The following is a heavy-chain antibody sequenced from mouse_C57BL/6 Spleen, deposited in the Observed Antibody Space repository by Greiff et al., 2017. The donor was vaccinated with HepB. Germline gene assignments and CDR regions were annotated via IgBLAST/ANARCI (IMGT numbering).Heavy chain of an antibody. Sequence: EVKLMESGGGLVQPGESLKLSCESNEYEFPSHDMSWVRKTPEKRLELVAAINSDGGSTYYPDTMERRFIISRDNTKETLYLQMSSLRSEDTALYYCARQGSSPYWYFDVWGTGTTVTVSS. V-gene: IGHV5-2*01. D-gene: IGHD1-1*01. J-gene: IGHJ1*03. CDR1: EYEFPSHD. CDR2: INSDGGST. CDR3: ARQGSSPYWYFDV.